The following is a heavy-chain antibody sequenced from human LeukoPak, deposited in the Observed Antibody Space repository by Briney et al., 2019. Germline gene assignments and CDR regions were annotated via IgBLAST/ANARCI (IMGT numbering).Heavy chain of an antibody. CDR3: ARSQWELLVYFDY. V-gene: IGHV1-46*01. J-gene: IGHJ4*02. Sequence: GASVKVSCKASGYTFTNYYMHWVRQAPGQGLEWMGIINPSDGSTRYAQKFQGRVTMTRDTSTTTVYMELSSPRSEDTTVYYCARSQWELLVYFDYWGQGTLVTVSS. CDR2: INPSDGST. CDR1: GYTFTNYY. D-gene: IGHD1-26*01.